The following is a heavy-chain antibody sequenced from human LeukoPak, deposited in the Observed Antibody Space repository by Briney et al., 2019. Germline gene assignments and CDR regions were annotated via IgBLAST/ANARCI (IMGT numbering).Heavy chain of an antibody. CDR3: ARHVGYYTIYDILTGYYPTLFDY. Sequence: WASVKVSCKVSGYTLTELSMHWVRQAPGKGLEWMGGFDPEDGETIYAQKFQGRVTMTEDTSTDTAYMELSSLRSEDTAVYYCARHVGYYTIYDILTGYYPTLFDYWGQGTLVTVSS. CDR2: FDPEDGET. D-gene: IGHD3-9*01. V-gene: IGHV1-24*01. J-gene: IGHJ4*02. CDR1: GYTLTELS.